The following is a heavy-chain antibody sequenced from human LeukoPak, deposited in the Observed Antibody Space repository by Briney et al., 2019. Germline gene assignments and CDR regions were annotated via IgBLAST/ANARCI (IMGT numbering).Heavy chain of an antibody. D-gene: IGHD1-26*01. Sequence: GGSLRLSCAASGFTSSSYWMHWVRQAPGKGLVWVSRINSDGSSTSYADSVKGRFTISRDNAKNTLYLQMNSLRAEDTAVYYCAKGYGWEASYYYYYMDVWGKGTTVTISS. CDR1: GFTSSSYW. CDR3: AKGYGWEASYYYYYMDV. CDR2: INSDGSST. J-gene: IGHJ6*03. V-gene: IGHV3-74*01.